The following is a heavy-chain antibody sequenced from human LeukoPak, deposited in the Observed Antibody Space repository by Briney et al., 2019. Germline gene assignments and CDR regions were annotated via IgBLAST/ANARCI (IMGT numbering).Heavy chain of an antibody. CDR2: ISYDGSNK. D-gene: IGHD4-23*01. Sequence: GGSLRLSCAASGFTFSSYAMHWVRQAPGKGLEWVAVISYDGSNKYYADSVKGRFTISRDNSKNTLYLQMNSLRAEDTVVYYCASHGGNGYFDYWGQGTLVTVSS. V-gene: IGHV3-30*04. CDR1: GFTFSSYA. J-gene: IGHJ4*02. CDR3: ASHGGNGYFDY.